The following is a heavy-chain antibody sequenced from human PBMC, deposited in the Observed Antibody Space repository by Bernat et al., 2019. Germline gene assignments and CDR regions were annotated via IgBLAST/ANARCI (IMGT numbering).Heavy chain of an antibody. Sequence: EVQLVESGGGLVKPGGSLRLSCAASGFTFSSYSMNWVRQAPGKGLEWVSSISSSSYIYYADSVKGRFTISRDNAKNSLYLQMNSLRAEDTAVYYCARDGYCSGGSCYLYYYYYYGMDVWGQGTTVTVSS. D-gene: IGHD2-15*01. V-gene: IGHV3-21*01. CDR1: GFTFSSYS. CDR2: ISSSSYI. CDR3: ARDGYCSGGSCYLYYYYYYGMDV. J-gene: IGHJ6*02.